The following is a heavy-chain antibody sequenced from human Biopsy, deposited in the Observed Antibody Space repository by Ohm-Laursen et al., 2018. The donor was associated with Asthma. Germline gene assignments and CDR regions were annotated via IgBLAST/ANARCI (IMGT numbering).Heavy chain of an antibody. V-gene: IGHV3-30-3*01. Sequence: SLRLSCSASGFTFHNYVMHWVRQAPGKGLEWVAGIFFDGSNKYYADSVKGRFTISRDNSKDTLYLQVNSLRGDDTAVYYCARGKTWGRSYYFDYWGQGTLVTDSS. D-gene: IGHD6-6*01. CDR1: GFTFHNYV. CDR2: IFFDGSNK. CDR3: ARGKTWGRSYYFDY. J-gene: IGHJ4*02.